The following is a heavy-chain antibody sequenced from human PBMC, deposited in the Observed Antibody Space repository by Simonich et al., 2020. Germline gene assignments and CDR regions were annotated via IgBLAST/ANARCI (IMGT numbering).Heavy chain of an antibody. CDR1: GFTFSSFW. J-gene: IGHJ6*03. D-gene: IGHD7-27*01. Sequence: EVQLVEAGGGLVQPGGSLGLSCAGSGFTFSSFWMGWVRRAPGKGLGWVGNIKEDGSEKYYVDSVKGRFTISRDNAKNSLYLQMNSLRAEDTAVYYCARDGLGTAYYYYMDVWGKGTTVTVSS. V-gene: IGHV3-7*01. CDR3: ARDGLGTAYYYYMDV. CDR2: IKEDGSEK.